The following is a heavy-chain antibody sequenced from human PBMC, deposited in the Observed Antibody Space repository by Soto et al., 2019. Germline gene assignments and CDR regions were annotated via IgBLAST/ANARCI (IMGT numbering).Heavy chain of an antibody. CDR1: GGSITSANW. V-gene: IGHV4-4*02. J-gene: IGHJ5*02. Sequence: SETLSLTCAVSGGSITSANWWTWVRQPPGGGLEWIGEISHSGITNYKASLKSRVTMSVDKTKNDVSLRLTSVTAADTAVYYCARVLRGWFDPWGQGTPVTVSS. CDR2: ISHSGIT. CDR3: ARVLRGWFDP.